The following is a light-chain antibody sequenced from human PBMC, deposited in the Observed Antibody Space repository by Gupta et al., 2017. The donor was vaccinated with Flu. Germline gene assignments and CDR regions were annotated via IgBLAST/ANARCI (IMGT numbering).Light chain of an antibody. V-gene: IGKV3-20*01. CDR2: DAS. CDR3: QQYGSSPLT. CDR1: QSVTSSH. Sequence: EIVLTQSPGTLSLSPGERATLACRASQSVTSSHLAWYQQTPGQAPRLLIYDASSRATGIPDRFSGSGSGTDFTLTVNKLEPEDFAVYYCQQYGSSPLTFGQGTRLEI. J-gene: IGKJ5*01.